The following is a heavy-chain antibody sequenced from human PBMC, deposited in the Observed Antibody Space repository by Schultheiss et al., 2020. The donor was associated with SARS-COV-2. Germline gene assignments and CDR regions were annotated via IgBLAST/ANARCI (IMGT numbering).Heavy chain of an antibody. CDR3: AKDRVVEMATIYDY. D-gene: IGHD5-24*01. J-gene: IGHJ4*02. CDR1: GFTFSSYG. V-gene: IGHV3-NL1*01. CDR2: IYSGGST. Sequence: GGSLRLSCAASGFTFSSYGMHWVRQAPGKGLEWVSVIYSGGSTYYADSVKGRFTISRDNSKNTLYLQMNSLRAEDTAVYYCAKDRVVEMATIYDYWGQGTLVTVSS.